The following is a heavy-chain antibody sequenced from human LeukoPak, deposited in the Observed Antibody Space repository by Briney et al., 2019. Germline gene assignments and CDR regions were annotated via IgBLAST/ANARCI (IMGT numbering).Heavy chain of an antibody. CDR1: GGSISSYY. Sequence: PSETLSLTCTVSGGSISSYYWIWIRQPAGKGLEWIGRIYTSRSTNYNPSLKSRVTMSVDTSKNQVSLKLRSVTDADTAVYYCARGGRGKAVDFDFWGQGTLVTVSS. CDR3: ARGGRGKAVDFDF. D-gene: IGHD6-19*01. J-gene: IGHJ4*02. V-gene: IGHV4-4*07. CDR2: IYTSRST.